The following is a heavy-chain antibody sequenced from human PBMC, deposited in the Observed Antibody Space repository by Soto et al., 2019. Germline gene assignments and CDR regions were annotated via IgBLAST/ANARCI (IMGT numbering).Heavy chain of an antibody. D-gene: IGHD2-2*02. J-gene: IGHJ4*02. Sequence: SETLSLTCTVSGGSISSGDYYWSWIRQPPGKGLEWIGYIYYSGSTYYNPSLKSRVTITRDTSASTAYMELSSLRSEDTAVYYCASSFTVPAAIGYWGQGTLVTVSS. CDR2: IYYSGST. CDR3: ASSFTVPAAIGY. CDR1: GGSISSGDYY. V-gene: IGHV4-30-4*02.